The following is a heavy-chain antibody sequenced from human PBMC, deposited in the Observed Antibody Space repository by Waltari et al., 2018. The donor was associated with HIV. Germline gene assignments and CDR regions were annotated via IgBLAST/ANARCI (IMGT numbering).Heavy chain of an antibody. J-gene: IGHJ6*02. V-gene: IGHV3-66*01. CDR1: GSPASSNF. CDR3: ARVPRGPYGMDV. CDR2: IYSGVGT. Sequence: EVQLVESGGGLVQPVGSLRRSWAASGSPASSNFMSWGRQAPGKGLGWVSVIYSGVGTYYADSVKGRFTISRDNSKNTLYLQMNSLRAEDTAVYYCARVPRGPYGMDVWGQGTTVTVSS.